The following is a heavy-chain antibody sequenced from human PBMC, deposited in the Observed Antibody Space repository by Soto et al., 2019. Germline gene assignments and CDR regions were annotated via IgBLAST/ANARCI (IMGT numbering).Heavy chain of an antibody. V-gene: IGHV4-61*01. D-gene: IGHD4-17*01. CDR2: VYYSGTT. CDR1: GGSVSDKTYY. J-gene: IGHJ4*02. Sequence: SETLSLTCSVSGGSVSDKTYYWSWIRQPPGKRLEWIGYVYYSGTTNYNPSLKSRVTISVDLSKNRFSLRLSSVNTADTALYYCARTTAVPNTLRSRYFFDYWGQGTLVTISS. CDR3: ARTTAVPNTLRSRYFFDY.